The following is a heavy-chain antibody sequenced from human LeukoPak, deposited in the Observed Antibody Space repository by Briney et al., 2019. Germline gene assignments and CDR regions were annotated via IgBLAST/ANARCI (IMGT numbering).Heavy chain of an antibody. CDR3: ARGAFWSGLYRGFDY. J-gene: IGHJ4*02. CDR2: IYTSGST. D-gene: IGHD3-3*01. CDR1: GGSISSGSYY. Sequence: SETLSLTCTVSGGSISSGSYYWSWIRQPAGKGLEWIGRIYTSGSTNYNPSLKSRVTISVDTSKNQFSLKLSSVTAADTAVYYCARGAFWSGLYRGFDYWGQGTLVTVSS. V-gene: IGHV4-61*02.